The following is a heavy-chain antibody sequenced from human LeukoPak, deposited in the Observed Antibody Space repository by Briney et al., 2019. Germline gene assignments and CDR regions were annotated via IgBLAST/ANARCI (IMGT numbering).Heavy chain of an antibody. CDR1: GYTFTGYY. J-gene: IGHJ4*02. D-gene: IGHD3-10*01. V-gene: IGHV1-24*01. CDR3: ARAIGFGESIDY. CDR2: FDPEDGET. Sequence: ASVKVSCKASGYTFTGYYMHWVRQVPGQGLEWMGGFDPEDGETIYAQKFQGRVTMTEDTSTDTAYMELSSLRSEDTAVYYCARAIGFGESIDYWGQGTLVTVSS.